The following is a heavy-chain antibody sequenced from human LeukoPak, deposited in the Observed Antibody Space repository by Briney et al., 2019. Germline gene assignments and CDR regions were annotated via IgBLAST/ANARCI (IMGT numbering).Heavy chain of an antibody. CDR3: ARDSSGFY. CDR1: GYTFTGYY. V-gene: IGHV1-2*02. D-gene: IGHD6-19*01. J-gene: IGHJ4*02. CDR2: INPNSGGT. Sequence: ASVKVSCKASGYTFTGYYMHWVRQAPGQGLEWMGWINPNSGGTNYAQKFQGRVTMTRDTSTSTVYMELSSLRSEDTAVYYCARDSSGFYWGQGTLVTVSS.